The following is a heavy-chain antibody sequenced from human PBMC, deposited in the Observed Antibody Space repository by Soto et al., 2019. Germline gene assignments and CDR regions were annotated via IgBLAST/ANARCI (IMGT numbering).Heavy chain of an antibody. D-gene: IGHD6-13*01. Sequence: QITLKESGPTLVKPTQTLTLTCTFSGFSLTTSGVGVGWIRQPPGKALEWLALIYWNDDKRYSPSLKSRLTIPKDPSKHQVVLTMINMDPVDTAAYYCAHRARAAGTAYSGMDVWGQGTTVTVSS. CDR2: IYWNDDK. CDR1: GFSLTTSGVG. V-gene: IGHV2-5*01. J-gene: IGHJ6*02. CDR3: AHRARAAGTAYSGMDV.